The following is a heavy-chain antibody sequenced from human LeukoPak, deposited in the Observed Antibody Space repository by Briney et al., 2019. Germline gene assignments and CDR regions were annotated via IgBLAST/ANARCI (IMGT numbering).Heavy chain of an antibody. Sequence: PSETLSLTCAVYGGSFSGYYWSWIRQPPGKGLEWIGEINHSGSTNYNPSLKSRVTISVDTSKNQFSLKLSSVTAADTAVYYCAKIFRLLRYFETTGVDYGGRETLAPVSS. V-gene: IGHV4-34*01. D-gene: IGHD3-9*01. CDR1: GGSFSGYY. CDR3: AKIFRLLRYFETTGVDY. J-gene: IGHJ4*02. CDR2: INHSGST.